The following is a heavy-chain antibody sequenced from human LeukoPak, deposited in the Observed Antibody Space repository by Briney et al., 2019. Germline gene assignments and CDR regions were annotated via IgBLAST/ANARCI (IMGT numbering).Heavy chain of an antibody. CDR1: GGSISSYY. V-gene: IGHV4-59*01. D-gene: IGHD2-2*01. CDR2: IYYSGST. Sequence: SETLSLTCTVSGGSISSYYWGWIRQPPRKGLECIGYIYYSGSTNYNPSLKSRVNISVDTSKNQSSLKLSSVPAADTAVYYCARVEGSSRVSYYMDVWGKGTTVTVSS. CDR3: ARVEGSSRVSYYMDV. J-gene: IGHJ6*03.